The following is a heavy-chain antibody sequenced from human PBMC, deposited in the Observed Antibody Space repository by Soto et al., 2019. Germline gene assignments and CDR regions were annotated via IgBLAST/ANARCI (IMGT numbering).Heavy chain of an antibody. V-gene: IGHV3-49*04. D-gene: IGHD2-2*01. CDR1: GFTFGDYA. CDR3: NRDPVVPAAMVVSGYYYGMDV. CDR2: IRSKAYGGTT. Sequence: PGGSLRLSCTASGFTFGDYAMSWVRQAPGKGLEWVGFIRSKAYGGTTEYAASVKGRFTISRDDSKSIAYLQMNSLNTEDTAVYYSNRDPVVPAAMVVSGYYYGMDVSGQGTTVTVSS. J-gene: IGHJ6*02.